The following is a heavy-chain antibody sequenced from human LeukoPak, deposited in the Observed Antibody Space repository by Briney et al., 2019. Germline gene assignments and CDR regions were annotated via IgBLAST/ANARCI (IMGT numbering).Heavy chain of an antibody. V-gene: IGHV3-21*01. CDR3: ARDNWKESYVDY. D-gene: IGHD1-20*01. J-gene: IGHJ4*02. CDR1: GFTFSSYS. Sequence: GGSLRLSCAASGFTFSSYSMNWVRQAPGKGLEWVSSISSSSSYIYYADSVKGRFTISRDNAKNSLYLQVNSLRAEDTAVYYCARDNWKESYVDYWGQGTLVTVSS. CDR2: ISSSSSYI.